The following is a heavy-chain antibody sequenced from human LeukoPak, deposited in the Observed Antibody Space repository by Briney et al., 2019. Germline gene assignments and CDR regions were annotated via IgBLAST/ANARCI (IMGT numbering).Heavy chain of an antibody. Sequence: SETLSLTCTVSGGSISSSNYFWGWIRQPPGKGLEWIGSIYYSGSTYYNPSLKSRVTISVDTSKNQFSLKLSSVTAADMAVYYCARYCSSTSCYTGFDYWGQGSLVTVST. CDR3: ARYCSSTSCYTGFDY. CDR1: GGSISSSNYF. CDR2: IYYSGST. D-gene: IGHD2-2*02. J-gene: IGHJ4*02. V-gene: IGHV4-39*01.